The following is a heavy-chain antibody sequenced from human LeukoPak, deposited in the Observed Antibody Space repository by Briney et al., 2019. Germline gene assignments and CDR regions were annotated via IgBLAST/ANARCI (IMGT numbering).Heavy chain of an antibody. D-gene: IGHD3-10*01. CDR2: ISGGGDAT. J-gene: IGHJ4*02. Sequence: GGSLRLSCAASDFSFITDAMSWVRQAPGKGLEWVSTISGGGDATYYADSVKGRFTISRDNSKNTLYLQMNSRRVEDTAVYYCARDSSMLRGPLVIYYFDFWGQGTLVTVSS. CDR3: ARDSSMLRGPLVIYYFDF. V-gene: IGHV3-23*01. CDR1: DFSFITDA.